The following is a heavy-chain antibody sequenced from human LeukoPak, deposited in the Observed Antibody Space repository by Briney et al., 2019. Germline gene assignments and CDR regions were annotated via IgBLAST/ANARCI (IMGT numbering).Heavy chain of an antibody. Sequence: PGGSLRLSSAASGFTFSSYEMNWVRQAPGKGLEWVSYISSSGSTIYYADSVKGRFTISRDNAKNSLYLQMNSLRAEDTAVYYCARGLRFHFDYWGQGTLVTVSS. CDR2: ISSSGSTI. CDR3: ARGLRFHFDY. D-gene: IGHD4-17*01. J-gene: IGHJ4*02. V-gene: IGHV3-48*03. CDR1: GFTFSSYE.